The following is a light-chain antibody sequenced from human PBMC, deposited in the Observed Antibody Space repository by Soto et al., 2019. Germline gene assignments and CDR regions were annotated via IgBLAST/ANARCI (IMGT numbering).Light chain of an antibody. V-gene: IGKV3D-15*01. CDR3: QQYSNWPPVT. Sequence: EIVMTQSPATLSVSPGERATLSCRASQSVSSNLAWYQQKPGQAPSLLIYGASIRATGIPARFSGSGSGTEFTLTISSLQSEDFAVYYCQQYSNWPPVTFGQGTKLEIK. CDR2: GAS. J-gene: IGKJ2*01. CDR1: QSVSSN.